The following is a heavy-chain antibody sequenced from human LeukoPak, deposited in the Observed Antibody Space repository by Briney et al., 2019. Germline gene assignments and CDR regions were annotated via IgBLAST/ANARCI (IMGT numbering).Heavy chain of an antibody. J-gene: IGHJ4*02. CDR1: GFTFSSYS. V-gene: IGHV3-21*01. Sequence: GGSLRLSCAASGFTFSSYSMNWVRQAPGKGLEWVSSITSNSNYIAYADSVKGRFTISRDNAKSSLYLQMSSLRAEDTAVYYCARVGFYGFWSGRNYFDYWGQGTLVTDSS. D-gene: IGHD3-3*01. CDR3: ARVGFYGFWSGRNYFDY. CDR2: ITSNSNYI.